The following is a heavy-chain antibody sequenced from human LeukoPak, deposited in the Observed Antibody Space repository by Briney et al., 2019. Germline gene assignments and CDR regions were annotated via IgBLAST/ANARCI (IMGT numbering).Heavy chain of an antibody. CDR2: VFSGGAT. CDR1: GDSIY. CDR3: AIVTSHPRYFDR. Sequence: SETLSLTCSVSGDSIYWSWVRQSPGKGLQWIGAVFSGGATSYSPSLASRVTMSLDKSKSHFSLKLSSVTAADTAIYYCAIVTSHPRYFDRWGQGTLVTVSS. J-gene: IGHJ4*02. D-gene: IGHD3-9*01. V-gene: IGHV4-59*01.